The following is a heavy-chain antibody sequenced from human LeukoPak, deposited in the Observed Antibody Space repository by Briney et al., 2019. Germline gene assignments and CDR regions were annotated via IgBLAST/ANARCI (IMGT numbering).Heavy chain of an antibody. D-gene: IGHD6-19*01. CDR2: IYHSGST. CDR3: ARAAFGSGWYAGLDY. J-gene: IGHJ4*02. CDR1: GGSISGSNW. V-gene: IGHV4-4*02. Sequence: SGTLSLTCAVSGGSISGSNWWSWVRQPPGKGLEWIGEIYHSGSTNYNPSLKSRVTISVDKSKNQFSLKLSSVTAADTAVYYCARAAFGSGWYAGLDYWGQGTLVTVSS.